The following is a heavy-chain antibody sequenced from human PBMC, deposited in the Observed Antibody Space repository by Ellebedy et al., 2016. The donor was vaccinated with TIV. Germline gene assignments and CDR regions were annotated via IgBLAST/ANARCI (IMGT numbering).Heavy chain of an antibody. CDR1: GFTFSNDW. CDR2: IKSKTDGGTA. D-gene: IGHD3-3*01. J-gene: IGHJ1*01. Sequence: PGGSLRLSCAASGFTFSNDWMNWVRQAPGRGLEWVGRIKSKTDGGTADYAAPLKGRVTISRDDSTHTWYLQVNSLETEDTAIYYCTREESGSYVGYLPHWGQGTLVTVSS. V-gene: IGHV3-15*07. CDR3: TREESGSYVGYLPH.